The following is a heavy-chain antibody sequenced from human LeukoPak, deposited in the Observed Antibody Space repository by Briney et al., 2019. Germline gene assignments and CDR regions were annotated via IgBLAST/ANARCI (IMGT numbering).Heavy chain of an antibody. D-gene: IGHD2-2*01. CDR1: GGSFSGYY. CDR3: ARLRLGYCSSTSCYEVMDV. V-gene: IGHV4-34*01. CDR2: INHSGST. J-gene: IGHJ6*02. Sequence: PSETLSLTCAVYGGSFSGYYWSWIRNPPGKGLERFREINHSGSTNYNTCLKSRVTISVDTSKNQFSLKLSSVTAADTAVYYCARLRLGYCSSTSCYEVMDVWGQGTTVTVSS.